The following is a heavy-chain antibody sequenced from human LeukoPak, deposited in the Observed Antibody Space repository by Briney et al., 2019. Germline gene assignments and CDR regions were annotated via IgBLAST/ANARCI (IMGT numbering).Heavy chain of an antibody. D-gene: IGHD3-10*01. Sequence: ASVKVSCKAFGYTFTSNYMHWVRRAPGQGPEWLGVISPSGGSTTYAQKFQGRVTLTRDMSTSTDYLELSSLRSEDTAVYYCTRDNSGRDEAWWFNPWGEGSLVTVSS. CDR2: ISPSGGST. CDR3: TRDNSGRDEAWWFNP. V-gene: IGHV1-46*01. J-gene: IGHJ5*02. CDR1: GYTFTSNY.